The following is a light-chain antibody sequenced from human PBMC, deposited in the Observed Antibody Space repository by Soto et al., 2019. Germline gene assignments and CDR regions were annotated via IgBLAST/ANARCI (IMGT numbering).Light chain of an antibody. V-gene: IGKV3-20*01. CDR3: QQYGTSWT. Sequence: EIVLTQSPGTLSLSPGERATLSCRASQSVSSSQLAWYQQKSGQAPRLLIYGASSRATGIPDRISGSGSGTDFTLNISRLEPEDFAVYYCQQYGTSWTFGQGTKVEIK. J-gene: IGKJ1*01. CDR2: GAS. CDR1: QSVSSSQ.